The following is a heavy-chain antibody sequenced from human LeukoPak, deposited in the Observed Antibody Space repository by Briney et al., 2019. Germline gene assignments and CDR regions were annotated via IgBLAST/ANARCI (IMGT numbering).Heavy chain of an antibody. J-gene: IGHJ4*02. CDR2: FYYSGST. CDR3: ATIVPAARAPY. V-gene: IGHV4-39*07. D-gene: IGHD2-2*01. Sequence: WIRQPPGKGLEWIGSFYYSGSTYYNPSLKSRVIISLDTSKNQFSLKLSSVTAADTAVYYCATIVPAARAPYWGQGTLVIVSS.